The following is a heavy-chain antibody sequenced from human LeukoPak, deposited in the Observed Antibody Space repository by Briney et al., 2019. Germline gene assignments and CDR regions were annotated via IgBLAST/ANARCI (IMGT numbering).Heavy chain of an antibody. CDR1: GGSFSGYY. D-gene: IGHD4-17*01. Sequence: SETLSLTCAVYGGSFSGYYWSWIRQPPGKGLEWIGEINHSGSTNYNPSLKSRVTISVDTSKNQFSLKLSSVTAADTAVYYCARDAWMTTVTTDYWGQGTLVTVSS. CDR2: INHSGST. CDR3: ARDAWMTTVTTDY. V-gene: IGHV4-34*01. J-gene: IGHJ4*02.